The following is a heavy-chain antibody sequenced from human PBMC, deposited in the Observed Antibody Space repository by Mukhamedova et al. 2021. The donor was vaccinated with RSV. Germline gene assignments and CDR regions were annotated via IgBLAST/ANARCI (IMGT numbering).Heavy chain of an antibody. J-gene: IGHJ3*01. Sequence: WVGWIHPNTGGTNYAQKFRDWVTMTRDTSISTAYMELSRLRSDDTAVYYCARGGGGDAFDVWGQGTMVTVSS. CDR2: IHPNTGGT. CDR3: ARGGGGDAFDV. V-gene: IGHV1-2*04. D-gene: IGHD2-15*01.